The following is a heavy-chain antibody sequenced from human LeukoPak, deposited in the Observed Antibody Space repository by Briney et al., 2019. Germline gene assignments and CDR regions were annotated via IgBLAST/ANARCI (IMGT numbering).Heavy chain of an antibody. CDR3: ARGVGNEGLTI. J-gene: IGHJ3*02. Sequence: GASVKVSCKASGYTFKSYAITWVRQAPGRGLEWMGWIDPYSGNTNYAQKFQGRVTMTTETFTSTADMEVTSLRSDDTAVYYCARGVGNEGLTIWGQGTLVTVSS. D-gene: IGHD1-26*01. CDR1: GYTFKSYA. CDR2: IDPYSGNT. V-gene: IGHV1-18*01.